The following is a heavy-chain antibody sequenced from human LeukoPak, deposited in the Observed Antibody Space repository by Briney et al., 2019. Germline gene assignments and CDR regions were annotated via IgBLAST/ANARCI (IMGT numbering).Heavy chain of an antibody. CDR2: AYYTGST. CDR3: ARGERRDGYTFGY. V-gene: IGHV4-59*01. Sequence: SSETLSLTCTVSGGSISTYYGSWIRQPPGKGLEWIGYAYYTGSTNYNPSLKSRVTISLNPSKNQFSLMLSSVTAADTAVYFCARGERRDGYTFGYWGQGTLVTVSS. J-gene: IGHJ4*02. CDR1: GGSISTYY. D-gene: IGHD5-24*01.